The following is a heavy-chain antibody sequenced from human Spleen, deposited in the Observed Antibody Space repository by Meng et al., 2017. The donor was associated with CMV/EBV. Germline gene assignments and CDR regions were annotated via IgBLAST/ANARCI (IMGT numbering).Heavy chain of an antibody. CDR2: MSGNTGFI. D-gene: IGHD2-21*02. CDR3: GKGGGERVTFDAMDV. J-gene: IGHJ6*02. Sequence: SLKISCAASGFTFEDFAMHWVRQSPGEGLEWLSGMSGNTGFIGYADSVKGRFTISRDNAKKTLSLQMDTLRTEDTALYYCGKGGGERVTFDAMDVWGQGTTVTVSS. CDR1: GFTFEDFA. V-gene: IGHV3-9*01.